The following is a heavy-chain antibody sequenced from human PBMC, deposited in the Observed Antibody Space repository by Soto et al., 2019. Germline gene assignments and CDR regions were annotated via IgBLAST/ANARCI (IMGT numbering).Heavy chain of an antibody. CDR1: GFTFNYYW. J-gene: IGHJ4*02. CDR2: LQTDGSHP. D-gene: IGHD2-21*02. CDR3: ARGGDPDY. Sequence: EVQLVESGGGLVQPGGSLRLSCVASGFTFNYYWMHWVRQAPGKGLMWVSRLQTDGSHPDYADSVKGRFTISRDNAKHTLYLQMNNLRAEGTAVYYCARGGDPDYWCQGTLVTVSS. V-gene: IGHV3-74*01.